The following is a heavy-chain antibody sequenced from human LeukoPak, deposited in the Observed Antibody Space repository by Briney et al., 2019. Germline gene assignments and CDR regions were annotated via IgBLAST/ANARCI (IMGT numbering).Heavy chain of an antibody. J-gene: IGHJ5*02. CDR3: ARWIMRSRITMVRGPEGFDP. CDR1: GYTFTSYG. Sequence: ASVKVSCKASGYTFTSYGISWVRQAPGQGLEWMGWISAYNGNTNYAQKLQGRVTMTTDTSTSTAYTELRSLRSDDTAVYYCARWIMRSRITMVRGPEGFDPWGQGTLVTVSS. D-gene: IGHD3-10*01. V-gene: IGHV1-18*01. CDR2: ISAYNGNT.